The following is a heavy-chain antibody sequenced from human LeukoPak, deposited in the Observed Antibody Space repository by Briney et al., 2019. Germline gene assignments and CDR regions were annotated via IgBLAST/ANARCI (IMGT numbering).Heavy chain of an antibody. V-gene: IGHV3-66*01. CDR1: GFTVSSNY. Sequence: GRSLRLSCAASGFTVSSNYMGWVRQAPGKGLEWVSVIYSGGDTYYADSVKGRFTISRDNSKNMIYLEMSSLKAEDTAVYYCAKERSLEIAVAGTIFDYWGQGTLVTVSS. J-gene: IGHJ4*02. CDR2: IYSGGDT. D-gene: IGHD6-19*01. CDR3: AKERSLEIAVAGTIFDY.